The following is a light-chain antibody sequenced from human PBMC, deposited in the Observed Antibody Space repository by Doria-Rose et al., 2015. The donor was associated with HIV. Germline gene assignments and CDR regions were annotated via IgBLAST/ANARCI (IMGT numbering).Light chain of an antibody. J-gene: IGKJ1*01. CDR2: DGS. Sequence: TQSPGTLSLSPGERATLSCRASQSFSSTYLAWYQQTLSQAPSLLIYDGSTRATVIPDRFSASGSGTDFTLTSNRLEPEDFALYYCHQYGTSWTFGQGTKVEI. CDR3: HQYGTSWT. V-gene: IGKV3-20*01. CDR1: QSFSSTY.